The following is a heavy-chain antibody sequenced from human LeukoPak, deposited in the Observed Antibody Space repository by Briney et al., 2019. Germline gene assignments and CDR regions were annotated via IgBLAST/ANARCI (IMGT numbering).Heavy chain of an antibody. J-gene: IGHJ4*02. V-gene: IGHV3-66*02. Sequence: PGGSLRLSCAASGLTVSRNYMSWVRQAPGKGLEWVSVIYSGGSTYYADSVKGRFTISRDNVKNTLYLQMNSLRVEDTAVYYCARDGSSGWSGIDYWGQGTLVTVSS. CDR2: IYSGGST. CDR3: ARDGSSGWSGIDY. D-gene: IGHD6-19*01. CDR1: GLTVSRNY.